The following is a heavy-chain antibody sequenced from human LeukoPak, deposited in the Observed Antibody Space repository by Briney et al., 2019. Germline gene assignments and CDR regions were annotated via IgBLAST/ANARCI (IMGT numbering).Heavy chain of an antibody. V-gene: IGHV3-74*01. D-gene: IGHD3-9*01. Sequence: GGSLRLSCAASGFSLSRYWMHWVRQAPGTGLAWVSYIDNDGTDTNYADSVRGRFTVSRDNAKNTLYLQMNGLRAEDTAVYYCTRGGFDHNMDVWGKGTTVT. CDR2: IDNDGTDT. CDR3: TRGGFDHNMDV. CDR1: GFSLSRYW. J-gene: IGHJ6*03.